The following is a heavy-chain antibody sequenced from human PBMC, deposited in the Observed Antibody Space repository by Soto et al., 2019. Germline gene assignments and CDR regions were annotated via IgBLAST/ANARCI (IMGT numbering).Heavy chain of an antibody. CDR2: ISGTGGST. CDR3: AKDLFDYYGSGSYWDYYYMDV. Sequence: EVQLLESGGGLVQPGGSLRLSCAASGFTFSSYAMSWVRQAPGKGLEWVSAISGTGGSTYYADSVKGRFTVSRDNSKNTLYLKMNSLRAEDTALYYCAKDLFDYYGSGSYWDYYYMDVWGKGTSVTVSS. J-gene: IGHJ6*03. CDR1: GFTFSSYA. D-gene: IGHD3-10*01. V-gene: IGHV3-23*01.